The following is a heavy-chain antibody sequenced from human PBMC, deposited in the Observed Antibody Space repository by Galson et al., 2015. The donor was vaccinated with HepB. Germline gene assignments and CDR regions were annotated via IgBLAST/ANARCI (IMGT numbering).Heavy chain of an antibody. Sequence: SVKVSCKASGYTFSSYSITWVRQAPGQGLEWMGWSNPYNHYTNYAQKLQGRVTMTTDTSTSTAYMELRSLRSDDTAVYYCARGALIVVVDANPSNWFDPWGQGTLVTVSS. D-gene: IGHD2-15*01. V-gene: IGHV1-18*01. CDR2: SNPYNHYT. CDR3: ARGALIVVVDANPSNWFDP. CDR1: GYTFSSYS. J-gene: IGHJ5*02.